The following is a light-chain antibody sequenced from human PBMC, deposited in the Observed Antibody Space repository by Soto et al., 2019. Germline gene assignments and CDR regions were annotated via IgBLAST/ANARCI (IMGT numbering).Light chain of an antibody. Sequence: EIVLTQSPGTLSLSPGERATLSCRASQSVSSSYLAWYQRKPGQAPRLLIYGASSRATGIPDRFSGSRSGREDILTVIRREAEDYAVYYCHQYGSTSWITFGQGTRLEIK. J-gene: IGKJ5*01. CDR1: QSVSSSY. CDR2: GAS. CDR3: HQYGSTSWIT. V-gene: IGKV3-20*01.